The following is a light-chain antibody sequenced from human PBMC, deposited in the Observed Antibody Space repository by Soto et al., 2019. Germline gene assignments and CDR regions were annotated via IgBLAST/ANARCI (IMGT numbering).Light chain of an antibody. CDR2: GNS. V-gene: IGLV1-40*01. Sequence: SVLTQPPSVSGAPGQRVTISCTGSSSNIGAGYDVHWYQQLPGTAPKLLIYGNSNRPSGVPDRFSGSKSGSTASLTVSGLQTEDEADYYCNSYVAGSNVFGTGTKVTVL. J-gene: IGLJ1*01. CDR1: SSNIGAGYD. CDR3: NSYVAGSNV.